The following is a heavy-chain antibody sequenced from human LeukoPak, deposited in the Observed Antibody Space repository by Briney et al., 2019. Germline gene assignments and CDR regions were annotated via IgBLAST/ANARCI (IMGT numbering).Heavy chain of an antibody. CDR1: GGSISSDY. V-gene: IGHV4-4*07. Sequence: SETLSLTCTVFGGSISSDYWSWIRQPAGKGLEWIGRIYTSGSTNYNPSLKSRVTISVDTSKNQFSLKLSYVTAADTAVYYCARDLVPAYYYDSSGSDAFDIWGQGTMVTVSS. CDR3: ARDLVPAYYYDSSGSDAFDI. D-gene: IGHD3-22*01. CDR2: IYTSGST. J-gene: IGHJ3*02.